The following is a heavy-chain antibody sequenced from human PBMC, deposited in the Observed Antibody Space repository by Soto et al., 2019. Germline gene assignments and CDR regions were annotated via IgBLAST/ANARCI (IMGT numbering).Heavy chain of an antibody. V-gene: IGHV4-39*01. CDR1: GGSISSSSYY. J-gene: IGHJ4*02. Sequence: PSETLSLTCTVSGGSISSSSYYWGWIRQPPGKGLEWIGSIYYSGSTYYNPSLKSRVTISVDTSKNQFSLKLSSVTAADTAVYYCARQSTAAGGYWGQGTLVTVS. CDR2: IYYSGST. D-gene: IGHD6-13*01. CDR3: ARQSTAAGGY.